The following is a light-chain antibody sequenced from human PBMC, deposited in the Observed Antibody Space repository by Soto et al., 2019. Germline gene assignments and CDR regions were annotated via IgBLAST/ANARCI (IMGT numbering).Light chain of an antibody. V-gene: IGKV3-20*01. CDR3: QQYGSSPRT. CDR2: DAS. CDR1: QSVSSGY. Sequence: EIGLTQSPGTLSLYPGERGTLSCRASQSVSSGYLAWYQQKPGQAPRLLIYDASSRATGIPDRFSGSGSGTDFTLTISRLEPEDFAVYYCQQYGSSPRTFGQGTKVAIK. J-gene: IGKJ1*01.